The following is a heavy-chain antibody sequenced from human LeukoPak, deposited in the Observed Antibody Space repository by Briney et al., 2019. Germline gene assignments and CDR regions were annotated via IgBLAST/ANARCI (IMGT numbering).Heavy chain of an antibody. Sequence: PGGSLRLSCAASGFTFSSYSMNWVRQAPGKGLEWVSSISSSSSYIYYADSVKGRFTISRDNAKNSLCLQMNSLRTEDTAVYYCARDEKALRFLEWSAQYFQHWGQGTLVTVSS. V-gene: IGHV3-21*01. D-gene: IGHD3-3*01. CDR1: GFTFSSYS. J-gene: IGHJ1*01. CDR3: ARDEKALRFLEWSAQYFQH. CDR2: ISSSSSYI.